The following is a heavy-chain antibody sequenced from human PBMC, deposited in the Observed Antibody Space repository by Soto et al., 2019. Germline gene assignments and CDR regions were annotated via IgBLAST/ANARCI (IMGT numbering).Heavy chain of an antibody. CDR2: IIPIFGTA. CDR1: GGTFSSYA. J-gene: IGHJ3*02. V-gene: IGHV1-69*01. CDR3: ARIPRRGDYDFWSGYYLGAFDI. D-gene: IGHD3-3*01. Sequence: QVQLVQSGAKVKKPGSSVKVSCKASGGTFSSYAISWVRQAPGQGLEWMGGIIPIFGTANYAQKFQGRVTITADESTSTAYMELSSLRSEDTAVYYCARIPRRGDYDFWSGYYLGAFDIWGQGTMVTVSS.